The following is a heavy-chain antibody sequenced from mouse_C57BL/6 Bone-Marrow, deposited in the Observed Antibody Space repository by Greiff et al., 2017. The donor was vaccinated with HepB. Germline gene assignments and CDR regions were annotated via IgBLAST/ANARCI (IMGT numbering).Heavy chain of an antibody. V-gene: IGHV1-4*01. Sequence: QVQLQQSGAELARPGASVKMSCKASGYTFTSYTMHWVKQRPGQGLEWIGYINPSSGYTKYNQKFKDKATLTADKSSSTAYMQLSSLTSEDSAVYYCARSLDGASFDYWGQGTTLTVSS. J-gene: IGHJ2*01. CDR3: ARSLDGASFDY. D-gene: IGHD6-2*01. CDR1: GYTFTSYT. CDR2: INPSSGYT.